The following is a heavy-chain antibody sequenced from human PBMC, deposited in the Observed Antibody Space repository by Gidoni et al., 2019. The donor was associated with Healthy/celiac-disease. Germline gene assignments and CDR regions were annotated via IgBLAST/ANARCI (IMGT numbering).Heavy chain of an antibody. D-gene: IGHD3-3*01. Sequence: EVQLVESGGGLVQPGGSLRLSCAASGFPFSSYWMHWVRQAPGKGLVWVSRINSDGSSTSYADSVKGRFTISRDNAKNTLYLQMNSLRAEDTAVYYCARDRVFGVVINYYYMDVWGKGTTVTVSS. CDR1: GFPFSSYW. CDR2: INSDGSST. CDR3: ARDRVFGVVINYYYMDV. J-gene: IGHJ6*03. V-gene: IGHV3-74*01.